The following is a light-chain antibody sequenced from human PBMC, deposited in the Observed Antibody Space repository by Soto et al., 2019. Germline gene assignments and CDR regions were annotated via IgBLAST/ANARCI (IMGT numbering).Light chain of an antibody. CDR2: EVT. Sequence: QSVLTQPPSASGSPGQSVTISCTGTSSDVGGYNYVSWYQQHPGKAPKLMIYEVTKRPSGVPDRFSGSKSGNTASLTVSGLQAEDEADYHCSSYADSNNLVFGGGTKVTVL. CDR3: SSYADSNNLV. V-gene: IGLV2-8*01. CDR1: SSDVGGYNY. J-gene: IGLJ2*01.